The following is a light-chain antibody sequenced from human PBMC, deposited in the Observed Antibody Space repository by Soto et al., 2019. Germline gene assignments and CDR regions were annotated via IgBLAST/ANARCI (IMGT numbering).Light chain of an antibody. CDR3: KQAPQTPPYA. V-gene: IGKV2-28*01. J-gene: IGKJ2*01. CDR1: QSLLQWNGYNY. Sequence: DVVMTQSPLSLPVTPGESASISCRSSQSLLQWNGYNYVDWYLQKPGQSPQLLIYLGSLRAGGVPDRFSGSGSGTDFTLKISRVEAEDVGVYYCKQAPQTPPYAFGQGTKVEIK. CDR2: LGS.